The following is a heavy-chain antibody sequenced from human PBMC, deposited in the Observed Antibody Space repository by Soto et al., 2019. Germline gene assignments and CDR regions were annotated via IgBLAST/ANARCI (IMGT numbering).Heavy chain of an antibody. V-gene: IGHV1-18*01. CDR1: GYTFTSYG. D-gene: IGHD3-10*01. CDR2: ISAYNGNT. CDR3: ARSPYYYGSVSYYLRGIVWFDP. J-gene: IGHJ5*02. Sequence: QVQLVQSGAEVKKPGASVKVSCKASGYTFTSYGISWVRQAPGQGLEWMGWISAYNGNTNYAQKLQGRVTMTTDTSTSTAYMELRSLRSDDTAVYYCARSPYYYGSVSYYLRGIVWFDPWGQGTLVTVSS.